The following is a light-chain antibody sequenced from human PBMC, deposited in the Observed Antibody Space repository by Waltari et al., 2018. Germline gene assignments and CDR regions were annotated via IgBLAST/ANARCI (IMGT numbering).Light chain of an antibody. Sequence: DIVMTQSPASLAVSLGERATIKRKSSQSVFYRPYNQNCLAWYQQKPGQPPKLLFYWASTRESGVPDRFSGSGSGTDFTLTISSLQAEDVAFYYCQQYYSSPWTFGQGTKVEVK. J-gene: IGKJ1*01. V-gene: IGKV4-1*01. CDR3: QQYYSSPWT. CDR1: QSVFYRPYNQNC. CDR2: WAS.